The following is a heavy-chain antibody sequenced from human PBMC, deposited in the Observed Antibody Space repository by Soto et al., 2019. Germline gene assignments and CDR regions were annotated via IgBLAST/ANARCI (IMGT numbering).Heavy chain of an antibody. CDR1: GYTFTSYY. D-gene: IGHD2-2*01. V-gene: IGHV1-46*03. CDR2: VNPSGGST. CDR3: ARDQGSTSCYRFCPWWFDI. Sequence: ASVKVSCKASGYTFTSYYMHWVRQAPGQGLEWMGIVNPSGGSTSYAQKFQGRVTMTRDTSTSTVYMELSSLRSEDTAVYYCARDQGSTSCYRFCPWWFDIWGQGTMVTVSS. J-gene: IGHJ3*02.